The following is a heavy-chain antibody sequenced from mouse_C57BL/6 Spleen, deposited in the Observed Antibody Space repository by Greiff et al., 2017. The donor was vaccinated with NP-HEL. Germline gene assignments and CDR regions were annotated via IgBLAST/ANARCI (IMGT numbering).Heavy chain of an antibody. Sequence: EVNVVESGGGLVQPGGSLKLSCAASGFTFSDYYMYWVRQTPEKRLEWVAYISNGGGSTYYPDTVKGRFTISRDNAKNTLYLQMSRLKSEDTAMYYCARRGDGYYAMDYWGQGTSVTVSS. CDR2: ISNGGGST. CDR3: ARRGDGYYAMDY. CDR1: GFTFSDYY. D-gene: IGHD2-3*01. J-gene: IGHJ4*01. V-gene: IGHV5-12*01.